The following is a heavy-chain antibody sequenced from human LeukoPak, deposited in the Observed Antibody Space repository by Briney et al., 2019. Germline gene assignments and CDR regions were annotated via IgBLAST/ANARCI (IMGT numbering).Heavy chain of an antibody. D-gene: IGHD5-24*01. J-gene: IGHJ6*02. CDR2: ISSSSSYI. CDR3: ARDLYRLQYPRYYYYGMDV. V-gene: IGHV3-21*01. Sequence: PGGSLRLSCAASGFTFSSYSMNWVRQAPGKGLEWVSSISSSSSYIYYADSVKGRFTISRDNAKNSLYLQMNSLRAEDTAVYYCARDLYRLQYPRYYYYGMDVWGQGTTVTVSS. CDR1: GFTFSSYS.